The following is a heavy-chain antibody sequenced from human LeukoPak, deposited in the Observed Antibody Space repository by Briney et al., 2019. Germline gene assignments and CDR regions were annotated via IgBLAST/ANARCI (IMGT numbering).Heavy chain of an antibody. CDR1: GGSISSSSYY. CDR3: ARDPVWGATRERI. CDR2: IYYSGST. J-gene: IGHJ4*02. V-gene: IGHV4-61*01. Sequence: PSETLSLTCTVSGGSISSSSYYWGWIRQPPGKGLEWIGYIYYSGSTNYNPSLKNRVTISVDTSKNQFSLKLSSVTAADTAVYYCARDPVWGATRERIWGQGTLVTVSS. D-gene: IGHD1-26*01.